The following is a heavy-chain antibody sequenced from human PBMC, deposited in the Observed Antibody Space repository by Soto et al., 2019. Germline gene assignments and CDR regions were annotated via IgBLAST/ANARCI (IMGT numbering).Heavy chain of an antibody. V-gene: IGHV3-23*01. CDR2: ISPNGQGI. CDR3: AKARQYTRDYFHY. J-gene: IGHJ4*02. Sequence: EVKLLESGGGLVQPGGSLRLSCGVSGFTVTSNGVSWVRQAPGKGLEWVSAISPNGQGIWYADSVKGRFTISRDISRNTVFLQMDSLRAEDTAVYYCAKARQYTRDYFHYWCQGTLVTVSS. CDR1: GFTVTSNG. D-gene: IGHD2-2*02.